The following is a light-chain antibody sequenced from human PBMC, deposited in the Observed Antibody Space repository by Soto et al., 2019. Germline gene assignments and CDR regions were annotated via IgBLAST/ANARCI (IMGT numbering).Light chain of an antibody. CDR3: SSYASGSTSV. V-gene: IGLV2-14*01. Sequence: QSALTQPASVSGSPGQSITISCTGTSSDVGVYNYVSWYQHHPGKAPKLMIFEVSNRPSGISNRFSGSKSGNTASLPISGLQAEDVADYYCSSYASGSTSVFGGGTQVTVL. CDR2: EVS. CDR1: SSDVGVYNY. J-gene: IGLJ3*02.